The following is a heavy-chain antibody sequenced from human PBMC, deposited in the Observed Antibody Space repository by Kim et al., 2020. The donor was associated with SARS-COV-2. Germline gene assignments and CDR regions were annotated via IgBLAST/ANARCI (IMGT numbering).Heavy chain of an antibody. Sequence: ASVKVSCKASGYTFTGYYMHWVRQAPGQGLEWMGRINPNSGGTNYAQKFQGRVTMTRDTSISTAYMELSRLRSDDTAVYYCAREAESLLWFGESPTDAFDIWGQGTMVTVSS. J-gene: IGHJ3*02. D-gene: IGHD3-10*01. CDR3: AREAESLLWFGESPTDAFDI. V-gene: IGHV1-2*06. CDR1: GYTFTGYY. CDR2: INPNSGGT.